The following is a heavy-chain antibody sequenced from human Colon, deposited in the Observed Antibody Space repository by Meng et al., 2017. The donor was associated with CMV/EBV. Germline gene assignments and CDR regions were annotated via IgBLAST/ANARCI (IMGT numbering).Heavy chain of an antibody. V-gene: IGHV3-21*04. CDR2: ISSSSRNI. CDR3: AKASDHYYDFYFDS. CDR1: GFALSPYY. D-gene: IGHD3-22*01. J-gene: IGHJ4*02. Sequence: GGSLRLSCAASGFALSPYYMNWVRQAPGKGLEWVSSISSSSRNIYYADSVRGRFTISRDNAENSLYLQMNNLTAEDSAVYYCAKASDHYYDFYFDSWGQGTLVTVSS.